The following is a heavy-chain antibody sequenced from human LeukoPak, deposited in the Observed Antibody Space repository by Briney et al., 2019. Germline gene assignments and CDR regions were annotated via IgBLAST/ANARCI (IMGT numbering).Heavy chain of an antibody. CDR1: GGSISSYY. Sequence: SETLSLTCTVSGGSISSYYWSWIRQSPGKGLEWIGYVYYSGSTNYNPSLKGRVTISVDTSKSQFSLNLDSVTAADTAVYYCARSWAGMYYPFYYFDYWGQGSLVTVSS. CDR2: VYYSGST. J-gene: IGHJ4*02. CDR3: ARSWAGMYYPFYYFDY. D-gene: IGHD2-8*01. V-gene: IGHV4-59*12.